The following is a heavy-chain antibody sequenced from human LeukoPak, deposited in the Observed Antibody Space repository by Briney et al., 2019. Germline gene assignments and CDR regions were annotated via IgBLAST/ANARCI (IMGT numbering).Heavy chain of an antibody. CDR1: GYSFTSYW. CDR2: IYPGDSDT. J-gene: IGHJ3*02. CDR3: TRASGTYLRGAFDI. V-gene: IGHV5-51*01. Sequence: PGESLKISCRGSGYSFTSYWIGWVRQMPGKGLEWMGMIYPGDSDTRYSPSFQGQVTISADKSISTAYLKWSSLKASDTAMYYCTRASGTYLRGAFDIWGQGTMVTVSS. D-gene: IGHD1-26*01.